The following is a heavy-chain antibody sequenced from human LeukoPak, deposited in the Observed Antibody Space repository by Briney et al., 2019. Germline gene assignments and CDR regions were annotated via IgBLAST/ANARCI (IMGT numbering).Heavy chain of an antibody. CDR3: ARAPFRSIAAAGLGPY. CDR2: ISSSSSTI. J-gene: IGHJ4*02. Sequence: GGSLRLSCAASGFTFSSYSMNWVRQAPGKGLEWVSYISSSSSTIYYADSVKGRFTISRDNAKNSLYLQMNSLRDEDTAVYYCARAPFRSIAAAGLGPYWGQGTLVTVSS. V-gene: IGHV3-48*02. CDR1: GFTFSSYS. D-gene: IGHD6-13*01.